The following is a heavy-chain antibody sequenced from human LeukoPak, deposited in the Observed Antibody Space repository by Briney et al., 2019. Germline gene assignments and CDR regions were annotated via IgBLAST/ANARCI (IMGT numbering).Heavy chain of an antibody. D-gene: IGHD4-23*01. CDR1: GGSISSYY. CDR3: ARAMTTVVTRDAFDI. Sequence: SETLSLTCTVSGGSISSYYWSWIRQPPGKGLEWIGYIYYSGSTNYNPSPKSRVTISVDTSKNQFSLKLSSVTAADTAVYYCARAMTTVVTRDAFDIWGQGTMVTVSS. J-gene: IGHJ3*02. V-gene: IGHV4-59*01. CDR2: IYYSGST.